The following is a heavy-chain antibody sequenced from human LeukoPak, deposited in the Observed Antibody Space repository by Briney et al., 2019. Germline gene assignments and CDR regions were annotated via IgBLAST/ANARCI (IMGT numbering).Heavy chain of an antibody. CDR3: ARVGYCSGGSCYRGYYYGMDV. CDR1: GGSFSGYY. D-gene: IGHD2-15*01. J-gene: IGHJ6*02. V-gene: IGHV4-34*01. Sequence: SETLSLTCAVYGGSFSGYYWSWIRQPPGKGLEWIGEINHSGSTNYNPSLKSRVTISVDTSKSQFSLKLSSVTAADTAVYYCARVGYCSGGSCYRGYYYGMDVWGQGTTVTVSS. CDR2: INHSGST.